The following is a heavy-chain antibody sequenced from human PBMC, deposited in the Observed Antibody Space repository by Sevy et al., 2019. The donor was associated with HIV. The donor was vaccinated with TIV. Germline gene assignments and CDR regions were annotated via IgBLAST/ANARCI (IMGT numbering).Heavy chain of an antibody. CDR1: GFSFSSYG. D-gene: IGHD4-17*01. CDR2: IGYDGSDK. CDR3: AKNGDSPYYKYAMDI. V-gene: IGHV3-30*02. J-gene: IGHJ6*02. Sequence: GGSLRLSCAASGFSFSSYGMYWVRQAPGKGLEWVARIGYDGSDKYYGDSVKGRVTISRDNSKKTLYLQMNSLRAEDKAVYYCAKNGDSPYYKYAMDIWGQGTTVTVSS.